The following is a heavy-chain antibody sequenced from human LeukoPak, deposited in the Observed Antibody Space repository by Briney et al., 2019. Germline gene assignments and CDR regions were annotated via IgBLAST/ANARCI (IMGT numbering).Heavy chain of an antibody. J-gene: IGHJ4*02. CDR3: ATLSPFSGYEVDY. CDR2: IIPLLGIA. D-gene: IGHD5-12*01. V-gene: IGHV1-69*04. CDR1: GGTFSSDA. Sequence: ASVKVSCKASGGTFSSDAISRVRQAPGQGLEWMGRIIPLLGIANYAQKFQGRVTITADKSTSTAYMELSSLRSEDTAVYYCATLSPFSGYEVDYWGQGTLVTVSS.